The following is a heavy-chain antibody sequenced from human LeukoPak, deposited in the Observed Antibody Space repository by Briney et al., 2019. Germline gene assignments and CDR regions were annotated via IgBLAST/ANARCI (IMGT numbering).Heavy chain of an antibody. Sequence: PGRSLRLSCAASGFTFSDYGMHWVRQAPGKGLEWVAAISYDGSHKYYADSVKGRFTISRDNSKTTLYLQMTSLRAEDTAVYYCAKGPVVRGVFHYFDYWGQGTLSPSPQ. J-gene: IGHJ4*02. CDR1: GFTFSDYG. V-gene: IGHV3-30*18. D-gene: IGHD3-10*01. CDR2: ISYDGSHK. CDR3: AKGPVVRGVFHYFDY.